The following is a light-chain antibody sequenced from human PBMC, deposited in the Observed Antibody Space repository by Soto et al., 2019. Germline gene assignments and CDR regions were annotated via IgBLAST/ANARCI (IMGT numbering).Light chain of an antibody. CDR1: QGIRSL. CDR2: GAS. CDR3: QQLSSYPRT. J-gene: IGKJ1*01. Sequence: IQLTQSPSSLSASVGDRVTITCRASQGIRSLLAWYQQKPGKAPNLLIYGASTLQSGVPSRFSGSGSGTDFTLTIARLQPEDFATYYCQQLSSYPRTFGQGTKLDVK. V-gene: IGKV1-9*01.